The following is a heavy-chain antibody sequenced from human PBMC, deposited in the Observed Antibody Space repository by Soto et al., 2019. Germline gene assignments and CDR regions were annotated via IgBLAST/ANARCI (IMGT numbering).Heavy chain of an antibody. V-gene: IGHV1-18*04. Sequence: ASVKVSCKASGYSFSTYDISWLRQAPGQGPEWMGRISPKNGNTNYAQNFQGRVTMTTETSTSTAHMELRNLRSDDTAVYFCARDFYPLAYYFDPWGQGTLVTVSS. CDR1: GYSFSTYD. CDR2: ISPKNGNT. CDR3: ARDFYPLAYYFDP. J-gene: IGHJ4*02.